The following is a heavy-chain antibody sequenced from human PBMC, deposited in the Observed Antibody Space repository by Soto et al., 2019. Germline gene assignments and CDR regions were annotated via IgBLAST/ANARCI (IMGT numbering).Heavy chain of an antibody. J-gene: IGHJ4*02. CDR2: IYYSGST. V-gene: IGHV4-59*01. Sequence: SETLSLTCTVSGGSISSYYWSWIRQPPGKGLEWIGYIYYSGSTNYNPSLKSRVTISVDTSKNQFSLKLSSVTAADTAVYYCARLNPNYDIDYWGQGTLVTVSS. D-gene: IGHD3-9*01. CDR3: ARLNPNYDIDY. CDR1: GGSISSYY.